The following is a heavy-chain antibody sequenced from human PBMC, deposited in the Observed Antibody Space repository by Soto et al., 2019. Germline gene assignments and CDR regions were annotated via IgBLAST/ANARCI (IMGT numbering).Heavy chain of an antibody. CDR1: GFIFSTYG. J-gene: IGHJ3*02. V-gene: IGHV3-30*03. CDR3: ARDMHPAMVDDAFDI. Sequence: GGSLRLSFAASGFIFSTYGVHWLSQDPGRGLEWVAVISYDGSQKYYADSVKGRFTISRDNPKNSLYLQMNSLRAEDTAVYYCARDMHPAMVDDAFDIWGQGTMVTVSS. D-gene: IGHD5-18*01. CDR2: ISYDGSQK.